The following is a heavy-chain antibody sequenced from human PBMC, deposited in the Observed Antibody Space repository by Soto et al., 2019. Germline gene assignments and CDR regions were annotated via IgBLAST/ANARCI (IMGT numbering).Heavy chain of an antibody. CDR2: IYSGGST. CDR1: GGFVNSDTHS. J-gene: IGHJ6*02. V-gene: IGHV4-61*01. D-gene: IGHD2-2*01. Sequence: PSETLSLTCTVSGGFVNSDTHSWSWIRQTPGKRLEWIGFIYSGGSTKNPSLRSRVTMSVDTSKNQFSLKLRSAIVADTAVYHCARFVRSCSATTCSTRADVWGQGITVTVSS. CDR3: ARFVRSCSATTCSTRADV.